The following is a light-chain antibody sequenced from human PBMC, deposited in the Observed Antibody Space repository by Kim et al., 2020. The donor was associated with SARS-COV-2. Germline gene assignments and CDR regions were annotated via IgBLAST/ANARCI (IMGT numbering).Light chain of an antibody. CDR1: QTVTSSY. CDR2: GAS. J-gene: IGKJ1*01. CDR3: QQYGSLPPT. V-gene: IGKV3-20*01. Sequence: SPGERATLSCRASQTVTSSYLAWYQQKPGQAPRLLIYGASSRATGIPDRFSGSGSGTDFTLTISRLEPEDFAVYYCQQYGSLPPTFGQGTKVDIK.